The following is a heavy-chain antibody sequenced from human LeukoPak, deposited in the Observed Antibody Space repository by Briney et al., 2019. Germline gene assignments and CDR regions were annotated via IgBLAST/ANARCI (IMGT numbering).Heavy chain of an antibody. D-gene: IGHD3-10*01. CDR3: ARFYGSGSYYNPGAFDI. J-gene: IGHJ3*02. Sequence: GGSLRLSCAASGFTFDDYAMHWVRQAPGKGLEWVSCISWNSGSIGYADSVKGRFTISRDNAKNSLYLQMNSLRAEDTALYYCARFYGSGSYYNPGAFDIWGQGTMVTVSS. V-gene: IGHV3-9*01. CDR1: GFTFDDYA. CDR2: ISWNSGSI.